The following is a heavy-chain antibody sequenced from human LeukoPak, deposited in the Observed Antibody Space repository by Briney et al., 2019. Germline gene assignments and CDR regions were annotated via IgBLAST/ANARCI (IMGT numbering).Heavy chain of an antibody. D-gene: IGHD1-20*01. Sequence: PTGGSLRLSCVASGLTFSSYWMSWVRQAPGKGLEWVANIKQDGSEKYYVDSVKGRFTISRDNAKNSLYLQMNSLGAEDTALYYCVRHNWNDRDFYFDYWGQGTLVTVSS. CDR1: GLTFSSYW. J-gene: IGHJ4*02. CDR3: VRHNWNDRDFYFDY. CDR2: IKQDGSEK. V-gene: IGHV3-7*01.